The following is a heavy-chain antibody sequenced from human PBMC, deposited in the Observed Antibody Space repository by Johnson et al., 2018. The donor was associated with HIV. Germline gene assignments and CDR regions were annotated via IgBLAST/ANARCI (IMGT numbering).Heavy chain of an antibody. D-gene: IGHD3-10*01. CDR2: MSFDGSNR. Sequence: VQLMESGGGVVQPGRYLRLSCAASGFTFSSYPMHWVRQAPGKGLEWVAVMSFDGSNRYYADSVKGRFTISRDNSKNTLYLQMNSLRAEDTAVYYCARGTYYYGSGSSHSDAFDIWGQGTMVTVSS. J-gene: IGHJ3*02. CDR3: ARGTYYYGSGSSHSDAFDI. CDR1: GFTFSSYP. V-gene: IGHV3-30*04.